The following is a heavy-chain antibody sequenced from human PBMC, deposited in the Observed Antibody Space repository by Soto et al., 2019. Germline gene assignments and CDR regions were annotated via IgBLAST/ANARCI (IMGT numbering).Heavy chain of an antibody. Sequence: GSLRLSCAASGFTFSSYGMHWVRQAPGKGLEWVAVISYDGSNKYYADSVKGRFTISRDNSKNTLYLQMNSLRAEDTAVYYCAKEDEKREVQLVDYWGQGTLVTVSS. CDR3: AKEDEKREVQLVDY. J-gene: IGHJ4*02. CDR2: ISYDGSNK. V-gene: IGHV3-30*18. CDR1: GFTFSSYG. D-gene: IGHD6-13*01.